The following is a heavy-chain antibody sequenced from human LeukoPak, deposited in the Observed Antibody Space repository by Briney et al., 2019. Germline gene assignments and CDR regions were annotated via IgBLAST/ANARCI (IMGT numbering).Heavy chain of an antibody. CDR2: IYYSGTT. Sequence: PSQTLSLTRTVSGGSISSYYWSWIRQPLEKGLEWIGYIYYSGTTNYNPSLKSRVTISVDTSKNQFSLKLSSVTAADTAVYYCASVDYVWGSFYWGQGTLVTVSS. CDR1: GGSISSYY. J-gene: IGHJ4*02. CDR3: ASVDYVWGSFY. V-gene: IGHV4-59*01. D-gene: IGHD3-16*01.